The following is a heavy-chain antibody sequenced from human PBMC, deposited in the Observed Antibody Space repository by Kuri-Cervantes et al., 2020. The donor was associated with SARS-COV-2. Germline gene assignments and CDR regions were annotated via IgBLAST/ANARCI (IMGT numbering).Heavy chain of an antibody. Sequence: GGSLRLSCAASGFTFSSYGMHWVRQAPGKGLEWVAVIRYDGSNKYYADSVEGRFTISRDNSKNTLYLQMNSLRAEDTAVYYCARDPGGDLLLQYYYGMDVWGQGTTVTVSS. CDR1: GFTFSSYG. CDR2: IRYDGSNK. D-gene: IGHD2-15*01. CDR3: ARDPGGDLLLQYYYGMDV. J-gene: IGHJ6*02. V-gene: IGHV3-33*01.